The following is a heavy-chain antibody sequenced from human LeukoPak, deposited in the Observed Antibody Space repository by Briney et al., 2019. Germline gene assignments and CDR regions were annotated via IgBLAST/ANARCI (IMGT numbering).Heavy chain of an antibody. CDR3: AREAVLIPAATEVIQDYFYMDV. CDR2: INPSGGST. D-gene: IGHD2-2*01. Sequence: ASVKVSCKASGYTFTRYYMHWVRQAPGQGLEWMGIINPSGGSTRYAQKFQGRVTMTRDMSTSTVYMELSSLISEDTAVYYCAREAVLIPAATEVIQDYFYMDVWGKGTTVSVSS. CDR1: GYTFTRYY. V-gene: IGHV1-46*01. J-gene: IGHJ6*03.